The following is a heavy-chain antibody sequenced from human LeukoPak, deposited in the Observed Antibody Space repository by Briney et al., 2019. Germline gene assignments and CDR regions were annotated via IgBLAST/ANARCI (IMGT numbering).Heavy chain of an antibody. Sequence: SETLSLTCSVSGGSISSGSYYWSWIRQPAGKGLEWIGRIYTSGSANYNPSLKSRVTISVDTSKNQFSLKLSSVTAADTAVYYCARDPVRNYYDSSGSSPWGQGTLVTVSS. CDR2: IYTSGSA. CDR1: GGSISSGSYY. CDR3: ARDPVRNYYDSSGSSP. J-gene: IGHJ5*02. D-gene: IGHD3-22*01. V-gene: IGHV4-61*02.